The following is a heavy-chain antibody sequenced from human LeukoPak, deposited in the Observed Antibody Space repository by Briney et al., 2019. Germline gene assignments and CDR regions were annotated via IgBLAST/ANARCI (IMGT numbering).Heavy chain of an antibody. J-gene: IGHJ3*02. Sequence: SETLSLTCTVSGGSISSGSYYWSWIRQPAGKGLEWIGRIYTSGSTNYNPSLKSRVTISVDTSKTQFSLKLRSVTAADTAVYYCARGVLSVGLDAFDIWGQGTMVTVSS. CDR1: GGSISSGSYY. CDR2: IYTSGST. D-gene: IGHD2/OR15-2a*01. CDR3: ARGVLSVGLDAFDI. V-gene: IGHV4-61*02.